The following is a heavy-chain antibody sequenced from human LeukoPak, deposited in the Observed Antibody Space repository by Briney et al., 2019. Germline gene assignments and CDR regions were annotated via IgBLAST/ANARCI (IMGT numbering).Heavy chain of an antibody. CDR3: ARADEVVTAIPEGPGGY. D-gene: IGHD2-21*02. J-gene: IGHJ4*02. CDR1: GFTFSSYA. V-gene: IGHV3-30*04. CDR2: ISYDGSNK. Sequence: PGGSLRLSCAASGFTFSSYAMHWVRQAPGKGLEWVAVISYDGSNKYYADSVKGRFTISRDNSESTLYLQMNSLRAEDTAVYYCARADEVVTAIPEGPGGYWGQGTLVTVSS.